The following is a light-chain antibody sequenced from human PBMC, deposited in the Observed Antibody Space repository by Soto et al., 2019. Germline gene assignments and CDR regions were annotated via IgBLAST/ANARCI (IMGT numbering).Light chain of an antibody. Sequence: DIVMTQSPDSLAVSLGERATINCKSSQGVLYSSNDKNYLAWYQQKPGQPPKLLIYWASTRESGVPDRFSGSGSGTDFTLTISSLQAEDVAVYYCQQYNTTPWTFGQGTKVEIK. J-gene: IGKJ1*01. CDR3: QQYNTTPWT. CDR2: WAS. V-gene: IGKV4-1*01. CDR1: QGVLYSSNDKNY.